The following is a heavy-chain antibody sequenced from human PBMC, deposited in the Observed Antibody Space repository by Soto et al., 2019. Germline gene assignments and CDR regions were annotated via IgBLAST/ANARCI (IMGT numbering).Heavy chain of an antibody. V-gene: IGHV1-18*01. CDR2: ISAYNGNT. J-gene: IGHJ5*02. D-gene: IGHD3-22*01. Sequence: XSVKVSCKASGYSFTSYGIIWVRQSPGQGLEWMGWISAYNGNTNYAQKLQGRVTMTTDTSTSTAYMELRSLRSDDTAVYYCARDFYYDSSAYYYRSWFDPWGQGTLVTVSS. CDR1: GYSFTSYG. CDR3: ARDFYYDSSAYYYRSWFDP.